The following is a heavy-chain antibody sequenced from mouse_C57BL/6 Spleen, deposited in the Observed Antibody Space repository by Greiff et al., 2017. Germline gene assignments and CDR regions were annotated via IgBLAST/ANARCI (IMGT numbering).Heavy chain of an antibody. CDR1: GYTFTSYG. V-gene: IGHV1-81*01. Sequence: QVQLQQSGAELARPGASVKLSCKASGYTFTSYGISWVKQRTGQGLEWIGEIYPRSGNTYYNEKFKGKATLTADKSSSTAYMELRSLTSEDSAVYVCAREAITTVVAKNRYAMDYWGQGTSVTVSS. CDR3: AREAITTVVAKNRYAMDY. D-gene: IGHD1-1*01. J-gene: IGHJ4*01. CDR2: IYPRSGNT.